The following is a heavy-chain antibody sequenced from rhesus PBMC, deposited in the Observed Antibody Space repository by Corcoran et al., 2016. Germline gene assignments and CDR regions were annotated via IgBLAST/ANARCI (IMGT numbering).Heavy chain of an antibody. CDR1: GYTFISYY. V-gene: IGHV1-200*01. D-gene: IGHD3-16*01. CDR2: INPRNDNT. J-gene: IGHJ3*01. CDR3: ARYYSGSQGLDF. Sequence: QVQLVQSGAEVKKPGTSARLSCKASGYTFISYYIHWVRQANGQVLEWMGWINPRNDNTGYAQKCQGRVTITRDTYTSTAYMELNSLRSDDAAVYYCARYYSGSQGLDFWGQGLRVTVSS.